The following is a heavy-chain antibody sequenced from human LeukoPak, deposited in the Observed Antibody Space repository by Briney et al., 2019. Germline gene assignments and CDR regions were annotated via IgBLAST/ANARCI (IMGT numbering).Heavy chain of an antibody. CDR3: AIFAYGSFTGIRFGDASYYMDV. Sequence: GGSLRLSCAASGFTFSSYSINWVRQAPGKGLEWVSYISSSGSTIYYADSVKGRCTISRDNAKNSLYLQMNSLRAEDTAVYFCAIFAYGSFTGIRFGDASYYMDVWGKGTTVSVSS. D-gene: IGHD3-10*01. V-gene: IGHV3-48*01. CDR2: ISSSGSTI. CDR1: GFTFSSYS. J-gene: IGHJ6*03.